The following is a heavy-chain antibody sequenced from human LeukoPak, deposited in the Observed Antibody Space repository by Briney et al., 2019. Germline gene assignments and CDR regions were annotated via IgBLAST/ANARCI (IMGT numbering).Heavy chain of an antibody. CDR2: IYHSGST. J-gene: IGHJ6*02. V-gene: IGHV4-4*02. Sequence: PSGTLSLTCAVSGGSISSSNWWSWVRQPPGKGLEWIGEIYHSGSTNYNPSLKSRVTISVDKSKNQFSLKLSSVTAADTAVYYCARDAVTAVAGTGDYYYGMDVWGQGTAVTVSS. CDR3: ARDAVTAVAGTGDYYYGMDV. D-gene: IGHD6-19*01. CDR1: GGSISSSNW.